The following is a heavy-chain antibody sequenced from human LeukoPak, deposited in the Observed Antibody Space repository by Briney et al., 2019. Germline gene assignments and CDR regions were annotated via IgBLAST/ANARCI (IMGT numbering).Heavy chain of an antibody. CDR3: AKNELLWFGEFDAFDI. D-gene: IGHD3-10*01. J-gene: IGHJ3*02. Sequence: PGGSLRLSCAASGFTFSSYGMHWVRQAPGKGLDWVAVISYDGSNKHYVDSVKGRFTISRDNSKNMLYLQTNSLRAEDTAVYYCAKNELLWFGEFDAFDIWGQGTMVTVSS. CDR2: ISYDGSNK. V-gene: IGHV3-30*18. CDR1: GFTFSSYG.